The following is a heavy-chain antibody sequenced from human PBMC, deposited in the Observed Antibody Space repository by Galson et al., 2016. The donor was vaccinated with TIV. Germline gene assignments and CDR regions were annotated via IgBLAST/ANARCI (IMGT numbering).Heavy chain of an antibody. J-gene: IGHJ3*02. Sequence: SATLSLTCSVSSYSIGSGFFWGWIRQPPGKGLEWIATGHHSGITYYNPSLKSRVAISLDTSNNQLFLRLNSVTAADRAVYFCAIHEGGAFDIWGQGTMVTVSS. V-gene: IGHV4-38-2*01. CDR2: GHHSGIT. CDR3: AIHEGGAFDI. CDR1: SYSIGSGFF.